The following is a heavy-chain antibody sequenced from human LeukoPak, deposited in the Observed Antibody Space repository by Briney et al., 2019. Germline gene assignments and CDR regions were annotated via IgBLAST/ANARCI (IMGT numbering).Heavy chain of an antibody. V-gene: IGHV4-4*09. J-gene: IGHJ4*02. CDR3: ARLGSYHDF. CDR2: IHSSGGS. CDR1: GASISNYY. D-gene: IGHD1-26*01. Sequence: SQTLSLTCTVSGASISNYYWSWIRQTPEKGLEWMGHIHSSGGSSYYPSLKSRLTLSIDTSRNQLSLKLPSVTAADTAVYFCARLGSYHDFWGQGTLVTVSS.